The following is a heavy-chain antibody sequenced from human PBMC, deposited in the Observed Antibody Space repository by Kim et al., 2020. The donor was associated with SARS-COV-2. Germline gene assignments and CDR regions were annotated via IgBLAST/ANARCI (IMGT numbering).Heavy chain of an antibody. Sequence: GGSLRLSCAASGFTFSSYSMNWVRQAPGKGLEWVSSISSSSSYIYYADSVKGRFTISRDNAKNSLYLQMNSLRAEDTAVYYCARVSGIVPAAIDLDGFPLAEVRWKHWYFDLWGRGTLVTVSS. CDR2: ISSSSSYI. CDR1: GFTFSSYS. CDR3: ARVSGIVPAAIDLDGFPLAEVRWKHWYFDL. V-gene: IGHV3-21*01. J-gene: IGHJ2*01. D-gene: IGHD2-2*01.